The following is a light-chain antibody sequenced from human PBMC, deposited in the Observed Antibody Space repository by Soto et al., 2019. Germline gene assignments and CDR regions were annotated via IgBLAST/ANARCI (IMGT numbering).Light chain of an antibody. CDR1: SSDVGRYNY. V-gene: IGLV2-14*01. J-gene: IGLJ1*01. CDR2: GVT. Sequence: QSALTQPASVSGAPGQSSTISCTGTSSDVGRYNYVSWYQQYPGRAPKLIIYGVTNRPSGVSDRFSGSKSGNVASLSISGLQAADEADYYCGSYTTTYVRIFGTGTKVTVL. CDR3: GSYTTTYVRI.